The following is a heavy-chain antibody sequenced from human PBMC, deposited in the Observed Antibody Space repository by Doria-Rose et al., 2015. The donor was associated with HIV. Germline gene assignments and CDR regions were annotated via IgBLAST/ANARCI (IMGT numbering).Heavy chain of an antibody. CDR1: GVSLSSPGMG. CDR2: IFSDDER. CDR3: ARIKSSRWYHKYYFDF. V-gene: IGHV2-26*01. Sequence: QITLKGSGPVLMKPTETLTLTCTVSGVSLSSPGMGVSWIRQPPGKALEWLANIFSDDERSYKSSLKSRLTISRGTSKSQVVLTMTDMDPVDTATYYCARIKSSRWYHKYYFDFWGQGTLVIVSA. D-gene: IGHD6-13*01. J-gene: IGHJ4*02.